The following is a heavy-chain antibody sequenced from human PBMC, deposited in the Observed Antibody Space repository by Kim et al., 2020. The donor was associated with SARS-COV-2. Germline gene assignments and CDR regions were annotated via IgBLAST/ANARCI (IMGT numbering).Heavy chain of an antibody. CDR1: GGSISSYY. J-gene: IGHJ6*03. D-gene: IGHD6-19*01. V-gene: IGHV4-59*01. CDR3: ARDRGRYSSGWYGAYMDV. CDR2: IYYSGST. Sequence: SETLSLTCTVSGGSISSYYWSWIRQPPGKGLEWIGYIYYSGSTNYNPSLKSRVTISVDTSKNQFSLKLSSVTAADTAVYYCARDRGRYSSGWYGAYMDVWGKGTTVTVSS.